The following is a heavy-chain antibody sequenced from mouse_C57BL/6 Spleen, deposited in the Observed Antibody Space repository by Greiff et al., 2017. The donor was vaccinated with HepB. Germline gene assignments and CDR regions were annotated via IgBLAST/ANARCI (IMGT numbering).Heavy chain of an antibody. CDR1: GYTFTSYW. D-gene: IGHD1-1*01. CDR3: ARSSYYGSSYVNYYAMDY. V-gene: IGHV1-69*01. Sequence: VKLQQPGAELVMPGASVKLSCKASGYTFTSYWMHWVKQRPGQGLEWIGEIDPSDSYTNYNQKFKGKSTLTVDKSSSTAYMQLSSLTSEDSAVYYCARSSYYGSSYVNYYAMDYWGQGTSVTVSS. J-gene: IGHJ4*01. CDR2: IDPSDSYT.